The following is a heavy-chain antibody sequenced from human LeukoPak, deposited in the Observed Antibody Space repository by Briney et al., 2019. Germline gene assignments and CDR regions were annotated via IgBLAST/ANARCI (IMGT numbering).Heavy chain of an antibody. D-gene: IGHD3-3*01. CDR1: GFFFDDYG. Sequence: GRSLRLSCAASGFFFDDYGMHWVRQVAGKGLEWVSGISWQSNTRKYADSVRGRFTISRDNAKNSLYLQMNSLKLEDTALYYCVKDRDFWSGLDVWGQGTIVTVS. J-gene: IGHJ6*02. V-gene: IGHV3-9*01. CDR2: ISWQSNTR. CDR3: VKDRDFWSGLDV.